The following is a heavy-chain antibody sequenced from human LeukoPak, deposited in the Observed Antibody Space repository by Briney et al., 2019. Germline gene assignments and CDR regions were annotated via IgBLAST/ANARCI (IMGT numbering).Heavy chain of an antibody. V-gene: IGHV4-4*07. J-gene: IGHJ4*02. Sequence: KPSETLSLTCTVSGGSISSYYWSWIRQPAGKGLEWIGRIYTSGSTNYNPSLKSRVTMSVDTSKNQFSLKLSSVTAADTAVYYCARAPFPPYCTGGVCYNRAAGYYFDYWGQGTLVTVSS. D-gene: IGHD2-8*02. CDR1: GGSISSYY. CDR3: ARAPFPPYCTGGVCYNRAAGYYFDY. CDR2: IYTSGST.